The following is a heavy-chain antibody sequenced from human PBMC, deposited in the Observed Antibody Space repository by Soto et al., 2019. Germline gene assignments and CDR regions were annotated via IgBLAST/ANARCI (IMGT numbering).Heavy chain of an antibody. Sequence: QVQLVQSGAEVKKPGASVKVSCKASGYTFTNYGINWVRQATGQGLEWLGWVSAYNGEKRYAQRIQARVIMTTHTSTTTAYMELRSLRSPATAGSYSSRGTSIPAPGAYWSQGTLVTNSS. CDR2: VSAYNGEK. D-gene: IGHD6-6*01. V-gene: IGHV1-18*01. J-gene: IGHJ4*01. CDR1: GYTFTNYG. CDR3: SRGTSIPAPGAY.